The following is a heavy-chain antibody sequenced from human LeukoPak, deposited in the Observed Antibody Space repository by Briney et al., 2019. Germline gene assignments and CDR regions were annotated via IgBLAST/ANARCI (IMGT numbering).Heavy chain of an antibody. V-gene: IGHV3-21*01. CDR2: ISSSSYI. D-gene: IGHD3-16*01. J-gene: IGHJ4*02. CDR1: GFSFSSYS. CDR3: ARDGLGN. Sequence: GGSLRLSCAASGFSFSSYSMNWVRRAPGKGLEWVSSISSSSYIYYADSVKGRFTISRDNAKSSLYLQMNSLRAEDTAVYYCARDGLGNWGQGSLVTVSS.